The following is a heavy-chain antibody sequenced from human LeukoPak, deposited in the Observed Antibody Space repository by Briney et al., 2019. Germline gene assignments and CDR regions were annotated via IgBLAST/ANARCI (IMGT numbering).Heavy chain of an antibody. CDR2: IYYSGST. Sequence: SETLSLTCTVSGGSTSSYYWSWIRQPPGKGLEWIGHIYYSGSTNYSPSLKSRVTISVDTSKNQFSLKLTSVTPADTAVYYCARGPNRYYFDYWGQGTLVTVSS. CDR1: GGSTSSYY. V-gene: IGHV4-59*01. J-gene: IGHJ4*02. CDR3: ARGPNRYYFDY. D-gene: IGHD1-14*01.